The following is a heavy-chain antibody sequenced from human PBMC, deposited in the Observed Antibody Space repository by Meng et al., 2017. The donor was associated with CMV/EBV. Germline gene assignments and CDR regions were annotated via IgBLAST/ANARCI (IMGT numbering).Heavy chain of an antibody. D-gene: IGHD5-18*01. Sequence: ASVKVSCKASGYTFTGYYMHRVRQAPGQGLEWMGWINPNSGGTNYAQKFQGRVTMTRDTSISTAYMELSRLRSDDTAVYYCARSRIQLWLHHYYYGMDVWGQGTTVTVSS. V-gene: IGHV1-2*02. CDR1: GYTFTGYY. CDR3: ARSRIQLWLHHYYYGMDV. J-gene: IGHJ6*02. CDR2: INPNSGGT.